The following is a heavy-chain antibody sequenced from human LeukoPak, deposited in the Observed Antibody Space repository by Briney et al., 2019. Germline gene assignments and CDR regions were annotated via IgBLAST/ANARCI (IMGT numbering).Heavy chain of an antibody. Sequence: SVKVSCKASGGTFSSYAISWVRQAPGQGLEWMGRIIPIFGTANYAQKFQGRVTITTDESTSTAYMELSSLRSEDTAVYYCAAGTSSGSSPYFDYWGQGTLVTVSS. V-gene: IGHV1-69*05. CDR1: GGTFSSYA. D-gene: IGHD3-22*01. CDR3: AAGTSSGSSPYFDY. CDR2: IIPIFGTA. J-gene: IGHJ4*02.